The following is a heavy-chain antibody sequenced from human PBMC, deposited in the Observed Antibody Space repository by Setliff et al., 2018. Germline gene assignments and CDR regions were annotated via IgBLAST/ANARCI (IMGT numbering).Heavy chain of an antibody. CDR1: GGTFSSYA. V-gene: IGHV1-69*13. CDR3: ASPFPHGLSGYYGVGWFDP. CDR2: IIPIFGTA. J-gene: IGHJ5*02. D-gene: IGHD3-9*01. Sequence: GASVKVSCKASGGTFSSYAISWVRQAPGQGLEWMGGIIPIFGTANYAQKFQGRVTITADESTSTAYMELSSLRAEDTAVYYCASPFPHGLSGYYGVGWFDPWGQGTLVTVS.